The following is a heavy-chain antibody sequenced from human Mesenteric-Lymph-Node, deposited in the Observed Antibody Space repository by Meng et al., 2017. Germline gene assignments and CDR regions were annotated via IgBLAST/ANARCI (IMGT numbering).Heavy chain of an antibody. CDR1: GYSFINYW. V-gene: IGHV5-51*01. J-gene: IGHJ4*02. CDR2: IYPDDSET. Sequence: GGSLRLSCKGSGYSFINYWIGWVRQMPGKGLEWMGIIYPDDSETRYSPSFQGQVTISADKSISTAYLQWSSLKASDTALYFCARSCSNSNCLYFDNWGQGTLVTVSS. D-gene: IGHD2-2*01. CDR3: ARSCSNSNCLYFDN.